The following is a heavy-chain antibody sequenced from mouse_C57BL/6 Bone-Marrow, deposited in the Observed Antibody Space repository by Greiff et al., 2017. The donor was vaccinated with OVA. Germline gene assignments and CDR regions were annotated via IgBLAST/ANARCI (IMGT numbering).Heavy chain of an antibody. Sequence: VQLQQSGTVLARPGASVKMSCKTSGYTFTSYWMHWVKQRPGQGLEWIGAIYPGNGDTSYNEKFKGKAKLTAVTSASTAYMELSSLTNEDSAVYYCTRSRAGFAYWGQGTMVTVSA. CDR1: GYTFTSYW. D-gene: IGHD3-1*01. V-gene: IGHV1-5*01. CDR3: TRSRAGFAY. CDR2: IYPGNGDT. J-gene: IGHJ3*01.